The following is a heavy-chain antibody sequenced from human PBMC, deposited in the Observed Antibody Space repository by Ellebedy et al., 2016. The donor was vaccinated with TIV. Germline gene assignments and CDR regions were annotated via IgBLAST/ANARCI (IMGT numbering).Heavy chain of an antibody. CDR1: GFSLSHPRMG. Sequence: SGPTLVXPTETLTLTCTVSGFSLSHPRMGVSWIRQPPGKALEWLAHIFSSDEKSYSTSLKSRLSISKDTSQSQVVLSMTNMDPVDTATYYCARIVKTAAAGARYDYWGQGTLVTVSS. V-gene: IGHV2-26*01. J-gene: IGHJ4*02. CDR3: ARIVKTAAAGARYDY. D-gene: IGHD6-13*01. CDR2: IFSSDEK.